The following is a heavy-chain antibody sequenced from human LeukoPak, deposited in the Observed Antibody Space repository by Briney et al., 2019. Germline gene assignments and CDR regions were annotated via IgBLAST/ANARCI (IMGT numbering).Heavy chain of an antibody. Sequence: GESLKISCKGSGYSFTSYWIGWVRQMPGKGLEWMGIIYPGDSDTRYSPSFQGQVTISADKSISTAYLQWSSLKASDTAMYYCARSARYSGYDPTHRGLYNWFDPWGQGTLVTVSS. CDR1: GYSFTSYW. CDR2: IYPGDSDT. CDR3: ARSARYSGYDPTHRGLYNWFDP. J-gene: IGHJ5*02. D-gene: IGHD5-12*01. V-gene: IGHV5-51*01.